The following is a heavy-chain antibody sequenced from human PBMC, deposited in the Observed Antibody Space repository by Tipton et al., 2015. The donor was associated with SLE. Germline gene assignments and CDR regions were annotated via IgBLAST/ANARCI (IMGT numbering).Heavy chain of an antibody. J-gene: IGHJ3*02. CDR3: ARGRVGIDSLDI. CDR1: GFTFSSYW. Sequence: GSLRLSCAASGFTFSSYWMHWVRQAPGKGLVWVSRINSDGSSTSYADSVKGRFTISRDNAKNTLYLQMNSLRAEDTAVYYCARGRVGIDSLDILGQVTMVAVSA. D-gene: IGHD2-15*01. CDR2: INSDGSST. V-gene: IGHV3-74*01.